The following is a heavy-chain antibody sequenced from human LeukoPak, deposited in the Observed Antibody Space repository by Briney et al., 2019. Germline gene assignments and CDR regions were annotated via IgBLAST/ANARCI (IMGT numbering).Heavy chain of an antibody. CDR2: IGTAGDT. Sequence: GGSLRLSCAASGFTFSSYDMHWVRQATGKGLEWVSAIGTAGDTYYPGSVKGRFTISRENAKNSLYLQMNSLRAGDTAVYYCARDSRVNYGSGSSYGMDVWGQGTTVTVYS. D-gene: IGHD3-10*01. CDR3: ARDSRVNYGSGSSYGMDV. V-gene: IGHV3-13*01. CDR1: GFTFSSYD. J-gene: IGHJ6*02.